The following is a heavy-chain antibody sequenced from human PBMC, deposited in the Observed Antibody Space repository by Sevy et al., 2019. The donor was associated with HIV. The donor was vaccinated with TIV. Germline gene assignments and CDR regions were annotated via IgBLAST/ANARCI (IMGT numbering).Heavy chain of an antibody. CDR2: ISSSSSYI. V-gene: IGHV3-21*01. Sequence: GGSLRLSCAASGFTFSSYSMNWVRQAPGKGLEWVSSISSSSSYIYYADSVKGRFTISRDNAKNSLYLQMNSLRAEDTAVYYCARRGSGYHAFHIWGQGTMVTVSS. D-gene: IGHD3-3*01. CDR3: ARRGSGYHAFHI. J-gene: IGHJ3*02. CDR1: GFTFSSYS.